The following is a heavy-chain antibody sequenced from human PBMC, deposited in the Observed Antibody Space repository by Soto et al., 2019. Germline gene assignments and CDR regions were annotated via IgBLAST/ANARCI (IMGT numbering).Heavy chain of an antibody. CDR1: GFTFSSYE. CDR2: ISSSGSTI. Sequence: EVQLVESGGGLVQPGGSLRLSCAASGFTFSSYEMNWVRQAPGKGLEWVSYISSSGSTIYYADSVKGRFTISRDNAKNSRNLQMNSLRAEDTAVYYGARVVTIFGVVPPPAYWGQGTLVTVSS. V-gene: IGHV3-48*03. CDR3: ARVVTIFGVVPPPAY. J-gene: IGHJ4*02. D-gene: IGHD3-3*01.